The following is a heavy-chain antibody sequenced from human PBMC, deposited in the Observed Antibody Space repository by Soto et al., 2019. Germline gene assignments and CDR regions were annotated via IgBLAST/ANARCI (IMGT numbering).Heavy chain of an antibody. CDR2: MHYDGET. J-gene: IGHJ4*02. Sequence: PSETLSLTCTVSGASITTGGSYWGWIRQPPGKGLEWIACMHYDGETFHNPSLRSRITISSDKSKNQFSLRLTSVTATDTAVYYCARTRVGASSPTDFWGQGTLVTVSS. CDR1: GASITTGGSY. CDR3: ARTRVGASSPTDF. V-gene: IGHV4-31*03. D-gene: IGHD1-26*01.